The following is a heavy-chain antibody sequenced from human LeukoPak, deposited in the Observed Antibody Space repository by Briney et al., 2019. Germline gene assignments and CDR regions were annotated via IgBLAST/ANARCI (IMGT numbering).Heavy chain of an antibody. Sequence: QPGRSLRLSCAASGFTFSSYAMHWVRQAPGKGLEWVAVISYDGSNKYYADSVKGRFTISRDNSKNTLYLQMSSLRAEDTAVYYCARDPSTAMVTIFDYWGQGTLVTVSS. J-gene: IGHJ4*02. CDR2: ISYDGSNK. D-gene: IGHD5-18*01. CDR3: ARDPSTAMVTIFDY. CDR1: GFTFSSYA. V-gene: IGHV3-30*04.